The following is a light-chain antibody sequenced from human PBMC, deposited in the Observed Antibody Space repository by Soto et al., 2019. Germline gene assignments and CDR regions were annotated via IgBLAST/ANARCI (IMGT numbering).Light chain of an antibody. CDR3: TSYTTTSTYV. Sequence: QSALTQPSSVSGSPGQSITISCTGTSSDVGGYDYVSWFQQHPGKAPKFMIYEVTNRPSGVSHRFSGSKSGNTASLTISGLQAEDEAHYYCTSYTTTSTYVFGTGTKVTVL. CDR2: EVT. CDR1: SSDVGGYDY. V-gene: IGLV2-14*01. J-gene: IGLJ1*01.